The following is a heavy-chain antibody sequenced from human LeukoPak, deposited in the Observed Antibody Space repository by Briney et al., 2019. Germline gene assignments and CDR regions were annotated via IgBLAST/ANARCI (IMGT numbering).Heavy chain of an antibody. CDR3: ARGGWPDSFY. Sequence: ASVKVSCKASVYTFTNYDINWVRQATGQGLGWMGWMNPNSGNTGYAQKFQGRVTMARNTSISTAYMELSSLRSEDTGVYYCARGGWPDSFYWGQGTLVTVSS. J-gene: IGHJ4*02. CDR2: MNPNSGNT. D-gene: IGHD6-19*01. V-gene: IGHV1-8*01. CDR1: VYTFTNYD.